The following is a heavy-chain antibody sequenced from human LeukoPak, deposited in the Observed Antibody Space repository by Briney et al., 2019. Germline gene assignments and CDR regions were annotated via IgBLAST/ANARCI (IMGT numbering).Heavy chain of an antibody. CDR1: GGSISSYY. J-gene: IGHJ5*02. D-gene: IGHD3-22*01. CDR3: ARNSRLLAGYNWFDP. CDR2: IYYSGST. V-gene: IGHV4-59*01. Sequence: SETLSLTCTVSGGSISSYYWSWIRQPPGKRLEWIGYIYYSGSTNYNPSLKSRVTISVDTSKNQFSLKLSSVTAADTAVYYCARNSRLLAGYNWFDPWGQGTLVTVSS.